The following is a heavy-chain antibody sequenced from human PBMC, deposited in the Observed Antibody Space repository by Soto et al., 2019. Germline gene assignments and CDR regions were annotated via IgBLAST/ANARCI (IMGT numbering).Heavy chain of an antibody. CDR3: TRALGATAYSSSSD. D-gene: IGHD6-6*01. V-gene: IGHV3-49*05. Sequence: NPGGSLRLSCTASVFTFGDYAMSWFRQAPGKGLEWVGFIRSKAYGGTTEYAASVKGRFTISRDDSKSIAYLQMNSLKTEDTAVYYCTRALGATAYSSSSDWGQGTLVTVSS. CDR1: VFTFGDYA. J-gene: IGHJ4*02. CDR2: IRSKAYGGTT.